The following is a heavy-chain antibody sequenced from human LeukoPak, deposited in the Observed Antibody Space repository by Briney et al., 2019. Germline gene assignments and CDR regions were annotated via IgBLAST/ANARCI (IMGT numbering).Heavy chain of an antibody. CDR1: GGSFSGYY. CDR2: INHSGST. D-gene: IGHD5-18*01. Sequence: SETLSLTCAVYGGSFSGYYWSWIRQPPGKGLEWIGGINHSGSTNYNPSLRSRVTISVDTSKNQFSLKLSSVTAADTAVYYCASGRNSYGLYYFDYWGQGTLVTVSS. V-gene: IGHV4-34*01. J-gene: IGHJ4*02. CDR3: ASGRNSYGLYYFDY.